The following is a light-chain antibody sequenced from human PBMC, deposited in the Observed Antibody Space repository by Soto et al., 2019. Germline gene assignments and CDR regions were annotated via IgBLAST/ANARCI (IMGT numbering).Light chain of an antibody. V-gene: IGKV3-15*01. J-gene: IGKJ1*01. CDR3: QQYNSWPWT. CDR2: AAS. Sequence: EIVMTQSPATLSVSPGERVTISCRASQSVSSYLAWYQQKPGQAPRLLIYAASTRPSGIPARFSGSGSGTDFTLTISSLQSEDFATYYCQQYNSWPWTFGQGTKVEIK. CDR1: QSVSSY.